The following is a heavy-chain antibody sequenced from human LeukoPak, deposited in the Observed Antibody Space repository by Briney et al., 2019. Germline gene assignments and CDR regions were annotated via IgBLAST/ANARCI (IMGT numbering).Heavy chain of an antibody. D-gene: IGHD6-13*01. CDR3: ARVYYSSSYDYWYFDL. J-gene: IGHJ2*01. V-gene: IGHV4-59*01. CDR2: IYYSGST. Sequence: SETLSLTCTVSGGSISSYYWSWIRQPPGKGLEWIGYIYYSGSTNYNPSLKSRVTISVDTSKNQFSLKLSSVTAADTAVYYCARVYYSSSYDYWYFDLWGRSTLVTVSS. CDR1: GGSISSYY.